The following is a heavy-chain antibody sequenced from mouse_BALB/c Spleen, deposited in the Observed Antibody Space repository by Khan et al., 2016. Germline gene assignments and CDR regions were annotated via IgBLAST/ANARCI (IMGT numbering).Heavy chain of an antibody. D-gene: IGHD2-1*01. CDR1: GFTFSNYA. J-gene: IGHJ3*01. V-gene: IGHV5-6-5*01. CDR3: AREHCGNFWFAY. Sequence: EVELVESGGGLVKPGGSLKLSCAASGFTFSNYAMSWVRQTPEKRLEWVASISTGGSTYYPDSVKGRFFISRDNVRNILYLQMSSLRSEDTAMYYCAREHCGNFWFAYWGQGTLVTVSA. CDR2: ISTGGST.